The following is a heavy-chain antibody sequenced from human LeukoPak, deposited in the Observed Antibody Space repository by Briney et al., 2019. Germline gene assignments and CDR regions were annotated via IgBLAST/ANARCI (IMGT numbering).Heavy chain of an antibody. CDR3: ARDRQLWEEHDAFDI. Sequence: GGSLRLSCAASGFTFSSYWMHWVRQAPGKGLVWVSHINSDGSSTNYADSVKGRFTISRDNAKNSLYLQMNSLRAEDTALYHCARDRQLWEEHDAFDIWGQGTMVTVSS. J-gene: IGHJ3*02. CDR1: GFTFSSYW. V-gene: IGHV3-74*01. CDR2: INSDGSST. D-gene: IGHD5-18*01.